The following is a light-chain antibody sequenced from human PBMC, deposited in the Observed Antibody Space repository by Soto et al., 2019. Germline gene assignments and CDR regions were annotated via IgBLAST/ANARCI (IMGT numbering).Light chain of an antibody. V-gene: IGLV2-14*01. J-gene: IGLJ3*02. Sequence: QSALTQPASVSGSPGQSITISCTGTSSDVGGYNFVSWYQQHPGKPPKLIIYAVNNRPSGVSDRFSASKSGNTASLTISGLQAEDEADYYCSSYTVSTTLVLFGGGTKLNVL. CDR1: SSDVGGYNF. CDR3: SSYTVSTTLVL. CDR2: AVN.